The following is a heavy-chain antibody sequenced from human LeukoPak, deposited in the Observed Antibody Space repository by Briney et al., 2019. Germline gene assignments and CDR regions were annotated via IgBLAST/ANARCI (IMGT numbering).Heavy chain of an antibody. V-gene: IGHV4-61*02. Sequence: SQTLSLTCTVSGGSISSGSYYWSWIRRPAGKGLEWIGRVYTSGSTNYNPSLKSRVTISVDTSKIQFSLKMSSVTAADTAVYYCARATRSCSSTSCYNYYYYRDVWGKGTTVTVSS. D-gene: IGHD2-2*02. CDR3: ARATRSCSSTSCYNYYYYRDV. CDR1: GGSISSGSYY. J-gene: IGHJ6*03. CDR2: VYTSGST.